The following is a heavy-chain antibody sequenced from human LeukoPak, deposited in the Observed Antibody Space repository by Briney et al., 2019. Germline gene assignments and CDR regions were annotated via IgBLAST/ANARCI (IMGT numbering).Heavy chain of an antibody. J-gene: IGHJ6*02. D-gene: IGHD6-19*01. V-gene: IGHV1-18*01. CDR2: ISAYNGNT. CDR1: GYTFTSSG. CDR3: ARDLAIAVAGKVYYYGMDV. Sequence: GASVKVSCKASGYTFTSSGISWVRQAPGQGLEWMGWISAYNGNTNYAQKLQGRVTMTTDTSTSTAYMELRSLRSDDTAVYYCARDLAIAVAGKVYYYGMDVWGQGTTVTVSS.